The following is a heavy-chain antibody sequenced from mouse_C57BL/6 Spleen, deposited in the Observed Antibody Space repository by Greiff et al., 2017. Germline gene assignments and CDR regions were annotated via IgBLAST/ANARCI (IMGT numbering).Heavy chain of an antibody. CDR1: GFSLTSYG. V-gene: IGHV2-2*01. D-gene: IGHD2-4*01. CDR2: IWSGGST. CDR3: ARFSHYDYDVDYAMDY. J-gene: IGHJ4*01. Sequence: QVQLKESGPGLVQPSQSLSITCTVSGFSLTSYGVHWVRQSPGKGLEWLGVIWSGGSTDYNAAFISRLSISKDNSKSQVFFKMNSLQADDTAIYYCARFSHYDYDVDYAMDYWGQGTSVTVSS.